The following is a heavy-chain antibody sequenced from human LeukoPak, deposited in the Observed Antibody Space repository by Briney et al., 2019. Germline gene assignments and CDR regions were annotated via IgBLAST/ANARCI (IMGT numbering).Heavy chain of an antibody. CDR1: GFTVSNSY. CDR3: TRVIGYDSSGYYRGAIDY. Sequence: GGSLRLSCAASGFTVSNSYMSWVRQAPGKGLEWVSIIYSGGSTYYADSVKGRFTISRDNSKNTLYLQMNSLRADDTAVYYCTRVIGYDSSGYYRGAIDYWGQGTLVTVSS. V-gene: IGHV3-53*01. D-gene: IGHD3-22*01. J-gene: IGHJ4*02. CDR2: IYSGGST.